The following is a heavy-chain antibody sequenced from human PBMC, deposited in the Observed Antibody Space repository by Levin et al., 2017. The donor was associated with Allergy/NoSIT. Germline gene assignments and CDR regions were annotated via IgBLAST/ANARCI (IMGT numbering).Heavy chain of an antibody. CDR2: VHYSGST. J-gene: IGHJ4*02. V-gene: IGHV4-39*01. D-gene: IGHD6-13*01. CDR3: ARHTGSSSWYYDY. Sequence: PSETLSLTCTVSGGSIISGTSYWGWIRQPPGKGLEWIASVHYSGSTYYNPSLESRVTISVDTSKNQFSLKLSSVTAADTALFYCARHTGSSSWYYDYWGQGTLVTVSS. CDR1: GGSIISGTSY.